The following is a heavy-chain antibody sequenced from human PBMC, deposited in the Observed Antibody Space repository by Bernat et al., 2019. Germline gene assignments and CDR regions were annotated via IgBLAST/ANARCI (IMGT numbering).Heavy chain of an antibody. V-gene: IGHV4-59*08. CDR2: IYYSGST. Sequence: QVQLQESGPGLVKPSETLSLTCTVSGGSISSYYWSWIRQPPGKGLEWIGYIYYSGSTNYNPSLKSRVTISVDTSKNQFSLKLSSVNAADTAVYYCARHGSYYDFWSGYHRSYFDYWGQGTLVTVSS. CDR3: ARHGSYYDFWSGYHRSYFDY. CDR1: GGSISSYY. D-gene: IGHD3-3*01. J-gene: IGHJ4*02.